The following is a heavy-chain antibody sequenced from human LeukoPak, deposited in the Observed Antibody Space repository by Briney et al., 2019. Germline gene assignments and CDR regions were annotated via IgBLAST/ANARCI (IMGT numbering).Heavy chain of an antibody. CDR2: ISYDGSNK. J-gene: IGHJ4*02. CDR3: ARDAPYNSSPFDY. D-gene: IGHD6-6*01. V-gene: IGHV3-30-3*01. Sequence: GGSLILSCAASGFTFSSYAMHWGRQAPGKGLEWVAVISYDGSNKYYADSVKGRFTISRDNSKNTLYLQMNSLRAEDTAVYYCARDAPYNSSPFDYWGQGTLVTVSS. CDR1: GFTFSSYA.